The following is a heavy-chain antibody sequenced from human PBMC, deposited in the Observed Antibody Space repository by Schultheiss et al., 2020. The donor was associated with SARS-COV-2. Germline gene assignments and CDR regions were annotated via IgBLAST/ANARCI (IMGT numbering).Heavy chain of an antibody. CDR2: IHPNSGDT. Sequence: GESLKISCEASGYTFSGNYMNWVRQAPGQGLEWMGWIHPNSGDTNYAQKLQGRVTMTTDTSTSTAYMELSRLRSDDTAVYYCARLKWELLYNWFDPWGQGTLVTVSS. D-gene: IGHD1-26*01. CDR3: ARLKWELLYNWFDP. J-gene: IGHJ5*02. V-gene: IGHV1-2*02. CDR1: GYTFSGNY.